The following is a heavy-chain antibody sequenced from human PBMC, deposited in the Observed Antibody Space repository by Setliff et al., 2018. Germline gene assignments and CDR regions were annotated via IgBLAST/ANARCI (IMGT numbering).Heavy chain of an antibody. J-gene: IGHJ6*02. V-gene: IGHV1-18*04. CDR3: ARERGIAVAGSDYYGMDV. CDR1: GYTFTSYY. Sequence: ASVKVSCKASGYTFTSYYMHWVRQAPGQGLEWMGWISAYNGNTNYAQKLQGRVTMTTDTSTGTAYMELRSLRSDDTAVYYCARERGIAVAGSDYYGMDVWGQGTTVTVSS. CDR2: ISAYNGNT. D-gene: IGHD6-19*01.